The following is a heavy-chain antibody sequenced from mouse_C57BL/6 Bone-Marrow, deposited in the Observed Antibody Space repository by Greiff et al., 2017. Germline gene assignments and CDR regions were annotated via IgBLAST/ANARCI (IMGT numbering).Heavy chain of an antibody. Sequence: VQRVESGPELVKPGASVKLSCKASGYTFTSYDINWVKQRPGQGLEWIGWIYPRDGSTKYNEKFKGKATLTVDTSSSTAYMELHILTSEDSAVYFCARRRDGYSVDYFDDWGQGTTLTVSS. CDR1: GYTFTSYD. CDR2: IYPRDGST. J-gene: IGHJ2*01. CDR3: ARRRDGYSVDYFDD. D-gene: IGHD2-3*01. V-gene: IGHV1-85*01.